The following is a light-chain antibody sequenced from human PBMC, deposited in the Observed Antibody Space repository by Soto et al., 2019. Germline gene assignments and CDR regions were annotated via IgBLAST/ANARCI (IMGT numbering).Light chain of an antibody. CDR3: QHFGGTTFT. CDR1: KSVSSK. CDR2: GAS. J-gene: IGKJ5*01. Sequence: EIVMTQSPATLSVSPGERATLSCRASKSVSSKLAWYQQKPGQAPRLLIYGASTRATGIPARFSGSGSGTEFTLTISSLQSEDFAVYYCQHFGGTTFTFGQGTRLEIK. V-gene: IGKV3-15*01.